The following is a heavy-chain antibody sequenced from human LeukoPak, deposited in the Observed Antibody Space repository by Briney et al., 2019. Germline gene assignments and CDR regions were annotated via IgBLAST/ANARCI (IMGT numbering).Heavy chain of an antibody. CDR2: IIPIFGTA. V-gene: IGHV1-69*05. Sequence: ASVKVSCKASGGTFSSYAISWVRQAPGQGLEWMGGIIPIFGTANYAQKFQGRVTITTDESTSTAYMELSSLRSEDTAVYYCARDQLIAYYDSSGYSPLAFDIWGQGTMVTVSS. D-gene: IGHD3-22*01. CDR1: GGTFSSYA. J-gene: IGHJ3*02. CDR3: ARDQLIAYYDSSGYSPLAFDI.